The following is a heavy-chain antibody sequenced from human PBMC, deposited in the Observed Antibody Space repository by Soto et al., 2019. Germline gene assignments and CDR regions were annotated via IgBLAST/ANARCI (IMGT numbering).Heavy chain of an antibody. J-gene: IGHJ6*02. V-gene: IGHV4-39*01. Sequence: LSLTCTVSGGSISSSSYYWGWIRQPPGKGLEWIGSIYYSGSTYYNPSLKSRVTISVDTSKNQFSLKLSSVTAADTAVYYCARQDIVVVPAASSPNSYYYGMDVWGQGTTVTVSS. D-gene: IGHD2-2*01. CDR2: IYYSGST. CDR3: ARQDIVVVPAASSPNSYYYGMDV. CDR1: GGSISSSSYY.